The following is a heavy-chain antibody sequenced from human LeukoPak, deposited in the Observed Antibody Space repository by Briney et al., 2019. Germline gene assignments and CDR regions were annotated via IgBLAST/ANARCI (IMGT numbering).Heavy chain of an antibody. CDR1: GFTFSSYA. CDR3: AKSAFLVANFDY. J-gene: IGHJ4*02. Sequence: GGSLRLSCAASGFTFSSYAMSWVRQAPGKGLEWVSSISSSSSYIYYADSVKGRFTISRDNAKNSLYLQMNSLRAEDTAIYYCAKSAFLVANFDYWGQGTLVTVSS. V-gene: IGHV3-21*04. D-gene: IGHD5-12*01. CDR2: ISSSSSYI.